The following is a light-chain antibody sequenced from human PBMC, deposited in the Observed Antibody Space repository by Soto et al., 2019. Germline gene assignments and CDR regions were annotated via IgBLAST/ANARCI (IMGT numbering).Light chain of an antibody. CDR3: QQYHNLWT. J-gene: IGKJ1*01. Sequence: EIVMTQSPATLSVSPGERATLSCTASHYIYSNVAWFQQRPGQAPRLLIYHASTRATGTPARFSGSGSGTEFTLTITSLQSDDVALCYCQQYHNLWTFGQGTELEIK. V-gene: IGKV3-15*01. CDR1: HYIYSN. CDR2: HAS.